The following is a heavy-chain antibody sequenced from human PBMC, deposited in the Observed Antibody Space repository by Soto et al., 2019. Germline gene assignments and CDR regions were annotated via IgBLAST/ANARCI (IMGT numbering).Heavy chain of an antibody. CDR1: GGSISSGGYY. Sequence: PSETLSLTCTVSGGSISSGGYYWSWIRQHPGKGLEWIGYIYYSGSTYYNPSLKSRVTISVDTSKNQFSLKLSSVTAADTAVYYCARGRYGSGSYYFYYYYYGMDVWGQGTTVT. CDR3: ARGRYGSGSYYFYYYYYGMDV. D-gene: IGHD3-10*01. J-gene: IGHJ6*02. V-gene: IGHV4-31*03. CDR2: IYYSGST.